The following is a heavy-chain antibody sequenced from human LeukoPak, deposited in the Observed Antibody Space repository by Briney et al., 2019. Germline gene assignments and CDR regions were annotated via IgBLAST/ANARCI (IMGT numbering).Heavy chain of an antibody. Sequence: PGGSLRLSCAASGLNFNDNDMDWVRQAPGKGLEWVSVIYSGGSTYYADSVKGRFTISRDNSKNTLYLQMNSLRAEDTAVYYCARDRGYCSGGSCYPGAFDIWGQGTMVTVSS. CDR2: IYSGGST. D-gene: IGHD2-15*01. J-gene: IGHJ3*02. V-gene: IGHV3-53*01. CDR3: ARDRGYCSGGSCYPGAFDI. CDR1: GLNFNDND.